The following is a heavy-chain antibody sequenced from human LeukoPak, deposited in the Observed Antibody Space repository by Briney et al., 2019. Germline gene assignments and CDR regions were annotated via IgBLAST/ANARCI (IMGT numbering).Heavy chain of an antibody. D-gene: IGHD3-10*01. Sequence: GSLRLSCVVSGFTFNRCWMNWVRQAPGKGLEWVANIKKDESEKYYVDSVRGRFTISRDNTKNSLYLQMNSLRAEDTAVYYCARDRVGSGSYIYNCYDMDVWGQGTTVTVSS. J-gene: IGHJ6*02. CDR2: IKKDESEK. V-gene: IGHV3-7*03. CDR1: GFTFNRCW. CDR3: ARDRVGSGSYIYNCYDMDV.